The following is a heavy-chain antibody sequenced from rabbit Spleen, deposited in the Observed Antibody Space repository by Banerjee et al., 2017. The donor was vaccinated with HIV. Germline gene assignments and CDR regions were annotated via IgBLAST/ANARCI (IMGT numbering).Heavy chain of an antibody. D-gene: IGHD1-1*01. Sequence: QEQLVEYGGDLVKPGASLTLTCTASGFSFSSSDYMCWVRQAPGKGLEWISCIAGSDSAFTYSATWAKGRFPISQTSSTTVTLQMTSLTAADTATYFCARNYVNAFDPWGPGTLVTVS. V-gene: IGHV1S45*01. CDR2: IAGSDSAFT. CDR1: GFSFSSSDY. CDR3: ARNYVNAFDP. J-gene: IGHJ2*01.